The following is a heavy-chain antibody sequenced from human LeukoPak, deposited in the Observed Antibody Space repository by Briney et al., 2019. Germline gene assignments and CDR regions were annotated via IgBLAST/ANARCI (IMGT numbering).Heavy chain of an antibody. V-gene: IGHV1-69*05. CDR3: AREDYYDSSGYYSLDY. CDR2: IIPIFGTA. Sequence: GASVKVSCKASGGTFSSYAISWVRQAPGQGLEWMGGIIPIFGTANYAQKFQGRATITTDESTSTAYMELSSLRSEDTAVYYCAREDYYDSSGYYSLDYWGQGTLVTVSS. J-gene: IGHJ4*02. D-gene: IGHD3-22*01. CDR1: GGTFSSYA.